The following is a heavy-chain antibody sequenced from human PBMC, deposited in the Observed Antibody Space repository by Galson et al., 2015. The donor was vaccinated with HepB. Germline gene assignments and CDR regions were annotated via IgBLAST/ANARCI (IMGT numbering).Heavy chain of an antibody. CDR2: ISYDGSNT. J-gene: IGHJ6*02. CDR3: AKSGMPHEEDYYFYGMDV. V-gene: IGHV3-30*18. CDR1: GFTFRSHG. D-gene: IGHD2-2*01. Sequence: SLRLSCAASGFTFRSHGMHWVRQAPGKGLEWVAVISYDGSNTFYTDSVKGRFTTSRDNSKNTLYLYMNSLRAEDTAVYYCAKSGMPHEEDYYFYGMDVWGQGTTVTVSS.